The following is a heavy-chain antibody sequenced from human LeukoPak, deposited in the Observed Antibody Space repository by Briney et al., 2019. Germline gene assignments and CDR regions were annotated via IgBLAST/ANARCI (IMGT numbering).Heavy chain of an antibody. D-gene: IGHD3-10*01. V-gene: IGHV3-33*01. J-gene: IGHJ3*02. CDR2: IWYDGSNK. CDR3: AREGRLGSPSSDAFDI. Sequence: GGSLRLSCAASGFTFSSYGMHWFRQAPGKWLEWVAVIWYDGSNKYYADSVKGRFTISRDNSKNTLYLQMNSLRAEDTAVYYCAREGRLGSPSSDAFDIWGQGTMVTVSS. CDR1: GFTFSSYG.